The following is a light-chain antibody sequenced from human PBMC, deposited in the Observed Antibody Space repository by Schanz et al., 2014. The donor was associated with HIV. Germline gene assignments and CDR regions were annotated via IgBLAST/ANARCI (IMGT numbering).Light chain of an antibody. V-gene: IGKV3D-20*02. J-gene: IGKJ4*01. CDR3: QQRSKLLT. CDR2: GAS. CDR1: QSVSSN. Sequence: EIVMTQSPVTLSVSPGERATLSCRASQSVSSNFPWYQQKPGQAPRLLIYGASSRATGIPDRFSGSGSGTDFTLTISRLEPEDFAVYHCQQRSKLLTFGGGTRVEIK.